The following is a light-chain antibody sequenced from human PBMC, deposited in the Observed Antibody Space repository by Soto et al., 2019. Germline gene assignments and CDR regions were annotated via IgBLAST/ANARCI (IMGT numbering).Light chain of an antibody. V-gene: IGKV3-20*01. Sequence: TVLTHSPGTLSLSPEERATLSCRASQSVGGSLAWYQQKPGQAPRLLIYGASSRATGIPDRFSGSGSGTDFTLTISRLEPEDFAVYYCQQSSISPITFGQGSKVDI. CDR2: GAS. J-gene: IGKJ1*01. CDR1: QSVGGS. CDR3: QQSSISPIT.